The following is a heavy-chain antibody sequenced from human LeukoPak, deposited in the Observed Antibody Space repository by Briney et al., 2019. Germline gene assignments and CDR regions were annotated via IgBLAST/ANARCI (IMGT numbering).Heavy chain of an antibody. V-gene: IGHV4-4*07. CDR3: ASGYSSSWHYFDY. Sequence: PSETLSLICNVSCGSISSYYWSWIRQPAGKGLEWIGRIYTSGSTNYNPSLKSRVTMSVDTSKNQFSLKLSSVTATDTAVYYCASGYSSSWHYFDYWGQGTLVTV. J-gene: IGHJ4*02. D-gene: IGHD6-13*01. CDR1: CGSISSYY. CDR2: IYTSGST.